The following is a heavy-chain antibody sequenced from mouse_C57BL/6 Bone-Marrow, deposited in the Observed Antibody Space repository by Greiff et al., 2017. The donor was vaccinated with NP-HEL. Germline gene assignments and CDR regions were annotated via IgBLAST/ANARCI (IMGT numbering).Heavy chain of an antibody. CDR3: ARQRPRYWYFDV. CDR2: IYPGSGST. Sequence: QVQLKQPGAELVKPGASVKMSCKASGYTFTSYWITWVKQRPGQGLEWIGDIYPGSGSTNYNEKFKSKATLTVDTSSSTAYMQLSSLTSEDSAVYYCARQRPRYWYFDVWGTGTTVTVSS. CDR1: GYTFTSYW. J-gene: IGHJ1*03. V-gene: IGHV1-55*01.